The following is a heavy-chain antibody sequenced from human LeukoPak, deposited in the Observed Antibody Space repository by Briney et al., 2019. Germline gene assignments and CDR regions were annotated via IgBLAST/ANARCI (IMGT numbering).Heavy chain of an antibody. CDR3: ARDASTIRFDY. D-gene: IGHD5-24*01. CDR1: GYTFTSHS. V-gene: IGHV7-4-1*02. CDR2: ITTNTGNP. Sequence: ASVKVSCKASGYTFTSHSINWLRQAPGQGLEWMGWITTNTGNPTYAQGFTGRFVFSLDASVSTAYLQISSLKAEDTAVYYCARDASTIRFDYWGQGTLVTVSS. J-gene: IGHJ4*02.